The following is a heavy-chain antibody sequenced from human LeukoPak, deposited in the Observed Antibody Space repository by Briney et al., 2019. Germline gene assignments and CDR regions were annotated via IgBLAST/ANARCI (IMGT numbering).Heavy chain of an antibody. Sequence: GASVKVSCKASGYTFTSYYMHWVRQAPGQGLEWMGWINAGNGNTKYSQEFQGRVTITRDTSASTAYMELSSLRSEDMAVYYCARDWSRDGYKMFVYWGQGTLVTVSS. J-gene: IGHJ4*02. D-gene: IGHD5-24*01. CDR1: GYTFTSYY. V-gene: IGHV1-3*03. CDR3: ARDWSRDGYKMFVY. CDR2: INAGNGNT.